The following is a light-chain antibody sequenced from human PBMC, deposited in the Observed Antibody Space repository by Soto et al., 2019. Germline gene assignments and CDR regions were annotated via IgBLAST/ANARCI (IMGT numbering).Light chain of an antibody. Sequence: QSALTQPASVSGSPGQSITISCTGTIVDVGGYNYVSWYQHHPGKAPKLLIFEVSNRPSGISDRFSGSKSGITATLTISGLQAEDEADYYCTSYTIKTTYIFGTGTKLTVL. CDR2: EVS. J-gene: IGLJ1*01. CDR3: TSYTIKTTYI. CDR1: IVDVGGYNY. V-gene: IGLV2-14*01.